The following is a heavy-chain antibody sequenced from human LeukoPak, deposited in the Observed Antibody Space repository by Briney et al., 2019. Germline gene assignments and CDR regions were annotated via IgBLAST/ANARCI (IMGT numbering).Heavy chain of an antibody. CDR3: AKGQQWLVLGYY. J-gene: IGHJ4*02. CDR1: GFTFSSYS. Sequence: PGGSLRLSCAASGFTFSSYSMNWVRQAPGKGLEWVSSISSSSSYIYYADSVKGRFTISRDNSKNTLYLQMNSLRAEDTAVYYCAKGQQWLVLGYYWGQGTLVTVSS. CDR2: ISSSSSYI. D-gene: IGHD6-19*01. V-gene: IGHV3-21*04.